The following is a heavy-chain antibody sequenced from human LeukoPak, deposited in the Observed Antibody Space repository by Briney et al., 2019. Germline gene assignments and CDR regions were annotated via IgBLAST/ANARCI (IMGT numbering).Heavy chain of an antibody. CDR2: IYHSGNT. CDR1: GHSISSGYY. J-gene: IGHJ4*02. D-gene: IGHD3-16*01. CDR3: ARDLRGSYIPYFDY. Sequence: SETLSLTCSVSGHSISSGYYWGWIRQPPGKGLEWIGSIYHSGNTYYNPSLKSRVTISVDTSKNQFSLRLSSVTAADTAVYYRARDLRGSYIPYFDYWGQGVLVSVSS. V-gene: IGHV4-38-2*02.